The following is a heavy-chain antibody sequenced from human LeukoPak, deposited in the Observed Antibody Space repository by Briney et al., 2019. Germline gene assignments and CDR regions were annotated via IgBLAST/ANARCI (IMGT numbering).Heavy chain of an antibody. CDR1: GGSISSYY. Sequence: PSETLSLTCTVSGGSISSYYWGWIRQPPGKGLEWIGSIYYSGSTYYNPSLKSRVTISVDTSKNQFSLKLSSVAAADTAVYYCARLAARPSNFDYWGQGTLVTVSS. D-gene: IGHD6-6*01. CDR2: IYYSGST. V-gene: IGHV4-39*01. J-gene: IGHJ4*02. CDR3: ARLAARPSNFDY.